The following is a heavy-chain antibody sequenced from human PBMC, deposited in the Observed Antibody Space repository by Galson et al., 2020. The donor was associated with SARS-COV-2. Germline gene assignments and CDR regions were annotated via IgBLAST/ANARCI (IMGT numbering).Heavy chain of an antibody. Sequence: GGSLRLSCAASGFTFSSYAMSWVRQAPGKGLEWDSAISGSGGSTYYADSVKGRFTISRDNSKNTLYLQMNSLRAEDTAVYYCAKDGSYYDSSGYYPDAFDIWGQGTMVTVSS. CDR3: AKDGSYYDSSGYYPDAFDI. D-gene: IGHD3-22*01. V-gene: IGHV3-23*01. CDR1: GFTFSSYA. CDR2: ISGSGGST. J-gene: IGHJ3*02.